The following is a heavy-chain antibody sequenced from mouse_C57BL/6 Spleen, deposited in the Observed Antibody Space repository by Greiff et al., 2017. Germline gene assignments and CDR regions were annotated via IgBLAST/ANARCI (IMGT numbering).Heavy chain of an antibody. D-gene: IGHD3-2*02. CDR2: FYPGSGSI. V-gene: IGHV1-62-2*01. CDR1: GYTFTEYT. Sequence: VQLQQSGAELVKPGASVKLSCKASGYTFTEYTIHWVKQRSGQGLEWIGWFYPGSGSIKYNEKFKDKATLTADKSSSTVYMELSRLTSEDSAVYFCARHEERGTAQATLNFDYWGQGTTLTVSS. J-gene: IGHJ2*01. CDR3: ARHEERGTAQATLNFDY.